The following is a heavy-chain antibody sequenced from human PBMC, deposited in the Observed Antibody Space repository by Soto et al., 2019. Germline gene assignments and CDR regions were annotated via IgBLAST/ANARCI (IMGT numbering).Heavy chain of an antibody. J-gene: IGHJ4*02. V-gene: IGHV3-23*01. D-gene: IGHD3-22*01. Sequence: EVQLLESGGGLVQPGGSLRVSCAASGFTLSSYGMSWVRQAPGKGLEWVSGISGSGGSTYYADSVKGRFTISRDNSKNTVYLQMNSLRAEDTASYYCASYYYDSSGYYHYFDYWGQGTLVTVSS. CDR3: ASYYYDSSGYYHYFDY. CDR2: ISGSGGST. CDR1: GFTLSSYG.